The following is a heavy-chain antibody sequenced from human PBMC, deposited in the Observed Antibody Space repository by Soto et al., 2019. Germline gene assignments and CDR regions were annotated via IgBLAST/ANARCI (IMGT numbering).Heavy chain of an antibody. CDR2: ISGSGGST. V-gene: IGHV3-23*01. D-gene: IGHD1-20*01. Sequence: EVQLLESGGGLVQPGGSLRLSCADSGFTFSSYAMSWVRQAPGKGLEWVSDISGSGGSTYYADSVKGRFTISRDNSKNTLYLQMNSLRAEDTAVYYCAKGATYNWKSTVEFDYWGQGTLVTVSS. CDR1: GFTFSSYA. J-gene: IGHJ4*02. CDR3: AKGATYNWKSTVEFDY.